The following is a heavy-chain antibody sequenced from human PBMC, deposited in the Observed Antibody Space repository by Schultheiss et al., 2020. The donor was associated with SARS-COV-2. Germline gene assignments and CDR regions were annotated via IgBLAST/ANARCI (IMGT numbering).Heavy chain of an antibody. Sequence: GGSLRLSCAASGFTFSSYGMHWVRQAPGKGPEWVAVIWYDGSNKYYADSVKGRFTISRDNAKNSLCLQMNSLRAEDTAVYYCARERSYYGSGSYPEWFDPWGQGTLVTVSS. J-gene: IGHJ5*02. V-gene: IGHV3-33*01. CDR1: GFTFSSYG. CDR2: IWYDGSNK. CDR3: ARERSYYGSGSYPEWFDP. D-gene: IGHD3-10*01.